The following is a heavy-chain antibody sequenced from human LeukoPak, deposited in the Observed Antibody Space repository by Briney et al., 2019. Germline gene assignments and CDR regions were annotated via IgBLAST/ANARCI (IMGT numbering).Heavy chain of an antibody. D-gene: IGHD3-10*01. V-gene: IGHV3-11*01. Sequence: GGSLRLSCAASGFTFSDYYMSWIRQAPGKGLEWVSYISSGGSTIYYADSVKGRFTISRDNAKNSLYLQMNSLRAEDTAVYYCARARYYYGSGSIYYYYGMDVWGQGTTVTVSS. J-gene: IGHJ6*02. CDR3: ARARYYYGSGSIYYYYGMDV. CDR1: GFTFSDYY. CDR2: ISSGGSTI.